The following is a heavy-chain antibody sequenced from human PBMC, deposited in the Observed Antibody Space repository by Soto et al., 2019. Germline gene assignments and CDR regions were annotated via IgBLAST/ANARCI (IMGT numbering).Heavy chain of an antibody. D-gene: IGHD3-10*01. J-gene: IGHJ4*02. Sequence: EVQLVESGGGLVQPGASLRLSCAGSGFTLSDNYMDWVRQAPGKGLEWVGRTRNKANRYTTEYAASVKGRFTVSRDESMNSLHLQMNSLKTEDTAVYYCVRTSHYGSGTWNFDFWGQGTVVTVSS. CDR3: VRTSHYGSGTWNFDF. CDR2: TRNKANRYTT. V-gene: IGHV3-72*01. CDR1: GFTLSDNY.